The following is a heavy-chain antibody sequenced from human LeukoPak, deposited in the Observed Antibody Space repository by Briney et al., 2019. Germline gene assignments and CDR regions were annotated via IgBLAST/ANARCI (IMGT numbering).Heavy chain of an antibody. V-gene: IGHV3-7*01. Sequence: PGGSLRLSCAASGFSFSSYWMSWVRQAPGKGLEWVANIKGDGNGNNYVDSVKGRFAISRDNAKNSLYLQMNSLRAEDTAVYYCARESWSSLTWGQGTLVTVSS. CDR1: GFSFSSYW. CDR2: IKGDGNGN. CDR3: ARESWSSLT. J-gene: IGHJ5*02. D-gene: IGHD2-2*01.